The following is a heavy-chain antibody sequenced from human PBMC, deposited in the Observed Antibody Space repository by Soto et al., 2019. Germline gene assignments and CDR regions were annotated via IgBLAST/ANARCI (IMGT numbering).Heavy chain of an antibody. V-gene: IGHV3-43*01. CDR1: GFTFDDYT. J-gene: IGHJ6*02. Sequence: GESLKISCAASGFTFDDYTMHWVRQAPGKGLEWVSLISWDGGSTYYADSVKGRFTISRDNSKNSLYLQMNSLRTEDTALYYCAKDISRGFSYGNPLYYYYYGMDVWGQGTTVTVSS. CDR3: AKDISRGFSYGNPLYYYYYGMDV. CDR2: ISWDGGST. D-gene: IGHD5-18*01.